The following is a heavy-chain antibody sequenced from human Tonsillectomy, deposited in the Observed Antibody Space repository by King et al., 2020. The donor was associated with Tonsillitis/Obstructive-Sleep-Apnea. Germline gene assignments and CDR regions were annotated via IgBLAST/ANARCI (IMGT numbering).Heavy chain of an antibody. D-gene: IGHD3-3*01. Sequence: VQLVESGGGVVQPGRSLRLSCAASGFTFSSYAMHWVRQAPGKGLEWVAVISYDGSNKYYADSVKGRFTISRDNSKNTLYLQMNSLRAEDTAVYYCARGDLGSGYYDDYGRDVWGQGTTVTVS. J-gene: IGHJ6*01. CDR1: GFTFSSYA. CDR2: ISYDGSNK. CDR3: ARGDLGSGYYDDYGRDV. V-gene: IGHV3-30*04.